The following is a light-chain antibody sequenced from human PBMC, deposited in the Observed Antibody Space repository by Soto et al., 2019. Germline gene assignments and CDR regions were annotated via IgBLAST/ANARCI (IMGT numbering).Light chain of an antibody. Sequence: IQMTQSHSTLSASVGDRVTITCRAIQSSSSWLAGYQQKPGKAPKLLIYQAFSLESAVPSRFSGSGSGTECILTISSLQTDEFATYYCQQYHSLYTFGQRTKLEIK. V-gene: IGKV1-5*03. J-gene: IGKJ2*01. CDR2: QAF. CDR3: QQYHSLYT. CDR1: QSSSSW.